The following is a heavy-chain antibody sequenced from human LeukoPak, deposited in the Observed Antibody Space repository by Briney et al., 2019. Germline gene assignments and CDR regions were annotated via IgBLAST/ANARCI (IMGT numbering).Heavy chain of an antibody. Sequence: SQTLSLTCTVSGGSISSGSYYWSWIRQPAGKGLEWIGYIHYSGSTNYNPSLKSRVTISVDTSKNQFPLKLSSETAADTAVYYCARHAAAGTDYWGQGTLVTVSS. CDR2: IHYSGST. CDR1: GGSISSGSYY. V-gene: IGHV4-61*09. D-gene: IGHD6-13*01. CDR3: ARHAAAGTDY. J-gene: IGHJ4*02.